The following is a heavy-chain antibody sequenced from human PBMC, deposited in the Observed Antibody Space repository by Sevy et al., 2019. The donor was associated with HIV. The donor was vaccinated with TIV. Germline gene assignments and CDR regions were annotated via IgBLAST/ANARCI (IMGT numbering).Heavy chain of an antibody. V-gene: IGHV4-30-2*01. CDR1: GGSISTDLYS. CDR2: IFHSGNT. Sequence: SETLSLTCAVSGGSISTDLYSWNWIRQPPGKGLECIGYIFHSGNTYYNPSLKSRVTISIDRSKNQFSLNLSSVTAADTAVYYCARSSSAYPYHFDYWGQGTLVTVSS. J-gene: IGHJ4*02. CDR3: ARSSSAYPYHFDY.